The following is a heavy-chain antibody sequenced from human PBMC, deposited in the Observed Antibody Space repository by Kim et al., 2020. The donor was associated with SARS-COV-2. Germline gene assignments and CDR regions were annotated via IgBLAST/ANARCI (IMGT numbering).Heavy chain of an antibody. CDR3: SKERASWTRDCDS. D-gene: IGHD2-21*01. J-gene: IGHJ4*02. Sequence: NAVSVKGRFFISRDNPKNTLLLQMNSRRAADEAVYYCSKERASWTRDCDSWGQGTLVTVSS. V-gene: IGHV3-23*01.